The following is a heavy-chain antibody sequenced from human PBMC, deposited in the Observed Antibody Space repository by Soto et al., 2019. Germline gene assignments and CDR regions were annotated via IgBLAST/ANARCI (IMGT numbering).Heavy chain of an antibody. V-gene: IGHV1-69*01. Sequence: QVQLVQSGAEVKKPGSSVKVSCKASGGTFSSYAISWVRQAPGQGVEWMGGIVPIFGTANYEQKFQGRVTITADESTSTAYMELSSLRSEDTAVYYCARDRTVEMATITGGVPLFYWGQGTLVTVSS. J-gene: IGHJ4*02. CDR2: IVPIFGTA. CDR3: ARDRTVEMATITGGVPLFY. CDR1: GGTFSSYA. D-gene: IGHD5-12*01.